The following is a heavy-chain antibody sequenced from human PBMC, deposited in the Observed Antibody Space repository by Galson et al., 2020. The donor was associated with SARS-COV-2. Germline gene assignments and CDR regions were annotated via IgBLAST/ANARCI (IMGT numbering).Heavy chain of an antibody. J-gene: IGHJ5*02. CDR1: AYSINNNHNS. D-gene: IGHD4-17*01. V-gene: IGHV4-39*01. CDR3: ARHAGNYGSNTYWES. Sequence: SETLSLTFTVSAYSINNNHNSWAWIRQPPGKGLAWIGSINYDGSTYHNPSLKSPVTISGAPSRNQFSLKLTSVTAADTGLFYGARHAGNYGSNTYWESWGQGTLVSVSS. CDR2: INYDGST.